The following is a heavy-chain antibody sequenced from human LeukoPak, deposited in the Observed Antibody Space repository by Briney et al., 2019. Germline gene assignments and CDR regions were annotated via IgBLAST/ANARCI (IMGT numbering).Heavy chain of an antibody. Sequence: PGGSLRLSCAASGFTFSSYSMNWVRQAPGKGLEWVSYISSSSSTIYYADSVKGRFTISRDNAKNSLYLQMNSLRAEDTAVYYCARCYFEKRGYSGYDLFDYWGQGTLVTVSS. CDR1: GFTFSSYS. J-gene: IGHJ4*02. CDR3: ARCYFEKRGYSGYDLFDY. CDR2: ISSSSSTI. D-gene: IGHD5-12*01. V-gene: IGHV3-48*04.